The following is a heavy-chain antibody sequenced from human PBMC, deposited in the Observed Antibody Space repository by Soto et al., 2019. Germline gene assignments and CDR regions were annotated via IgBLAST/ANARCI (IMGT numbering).Heavy chain of an antibody. Sequence: QVQLVQSGAEVKKPGSSVKVSCKASGGTFSSYAISWVRQAPGQGLEWMGGIIPIFGTAHYAQTFQGRVTITADESTSKAYMELSSLRSEDTAVYYCASIYCSGGSCYSEPIDYWGQGTLVTVSS. J-gene: IGHJ4*02. CDR1: GGTFSSYA. CDR2: IIPIFGTA. V-gene: IGHV1-69*01. D-gene: IGHD2-15*01. CDR3: ASIYCSGGSCYSEPIDY.